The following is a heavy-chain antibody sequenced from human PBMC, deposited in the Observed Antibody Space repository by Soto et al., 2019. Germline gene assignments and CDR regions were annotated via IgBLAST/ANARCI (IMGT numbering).Heavy chain of an antibody. V-gene: IGHV3-9*01. CDR1: GFTFDDYA. Sequence: GGSLRLSCAASGFTFDDYAMHWVRQAPGKGLEWVSGISWNSGSIGYADSVKGRFTISRDNAKNSLYLQMNSLRAEDTALYYCAKDGPVGSGWITYYFDYWGQGTLVTVSS. CDR3: AKDGPVGSGWITYYFDY. J-gene: IGHJ4*02. D-gene: IGHD6-19*01. CDR2: ISWNSGSI.